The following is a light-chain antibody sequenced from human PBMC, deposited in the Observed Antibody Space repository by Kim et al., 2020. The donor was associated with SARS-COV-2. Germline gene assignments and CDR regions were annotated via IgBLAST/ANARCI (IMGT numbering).Light chain of an antibody. V-gene: IGKV1-39*01. CDR1: QSISSY. CDR3: QQSYSTPFT. Sequence: ASVGDRVTITCRASQSISSYLNLYQQKPGKAPKLLIYAASSLQSGVPSKFSGSGSGTDFTLTISSLQPEDFATYYCQQSYSTPFTFGQGTRLEIK. J-gene: IGKJ5*01. CDR2: AAS.